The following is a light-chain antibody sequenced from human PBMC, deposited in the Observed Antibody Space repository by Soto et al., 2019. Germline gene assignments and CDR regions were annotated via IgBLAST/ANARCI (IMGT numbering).Light chain of an antibody. CDR1: ENVRTF. CDR2: GAS. J-gene: IGKJ5*01. Sequence: EIVLTQSPSTLSLSPGERATLSCRASENVRTFVDWYQQKPGQAPRLLIRGASTRATGIPARFSGSGSGTDFTLTISNLEPEDFAPYYCQHYVKRLPITFGQGTRLEIK. V-gene: IGKV3-11*01. CDR3: QHYVKRLPIT.